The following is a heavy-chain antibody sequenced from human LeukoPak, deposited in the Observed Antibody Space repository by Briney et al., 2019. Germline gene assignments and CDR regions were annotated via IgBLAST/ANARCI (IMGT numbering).Heavy chain of an antibody. CDR1: GFTISSYS. CDR3: ARGLRYCTNGVCYPPNWFDP. Sequence: GGSLRLSCAASGFTISSYSMNWVRQAPGKGLEWVSSISSSSSYIYYADSVKGRFTISRDNTKNSLYLQMNSLRAEDTAVYYCARGLRYCTNGVCYPPNWFDPWGQGTLVTVSS. V-gene: IGHV3-21*01. J-gene: IGHJ5*02. D-gene: IGHD2-8*01. CDR2: ISSSSSYI.